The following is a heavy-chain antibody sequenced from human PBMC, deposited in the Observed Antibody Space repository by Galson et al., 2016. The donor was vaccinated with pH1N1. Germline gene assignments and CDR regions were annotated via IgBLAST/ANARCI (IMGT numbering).Heavy chain of an antibody. CDR1: GYTFTGHY. CDR2: INPNSGGT. CDR3: ATGSGSSWFDP. V-gene: IGHV1-2*02. J-gene: IGHJ5*02. Sequence: SVKVSCKASGYTFTGHYIHWARQAPGHGLEWMGWINPNSGGTKYVQKFHGRVTLTRDTSINTAYMELSGLTSDDTALYFCATGSGSSWFDPWGQGTLVTVSS. D-gene: IGHD3-10*01.